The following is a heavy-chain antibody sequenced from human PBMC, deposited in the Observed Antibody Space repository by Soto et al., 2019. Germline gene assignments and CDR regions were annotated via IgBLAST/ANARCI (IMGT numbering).Heavy chain of an antibody. CDR2: ISGSGGST. CDR1: GFTFSSYA. J-gene: IGHJ4*02. D-gene: IGHD5-12*01. V-gene: IGHV3-23*01. Sequence: PGGSLRLSCAASGFTFSSYAMSWVRQAPGKGLEWVSAISGSGGSTYYADSVKGRFTISRDNSKNTLYLQMNSLRAEDTAVYYCAKHKDQLLYSGYDLGDYWGQGTLVTSPQ. CDR3: AKHKDQLLYSGYDLGDY.